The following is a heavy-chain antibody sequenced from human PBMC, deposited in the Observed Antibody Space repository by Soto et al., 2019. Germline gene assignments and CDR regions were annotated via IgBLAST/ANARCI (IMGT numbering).Heavy chain of an antibody. CDR1: GVSISSSHW. J-gene: IGHJ5*02. Sequence: PSETLSLTCDVSGVSISSSHWWCWLRQPPGRGLEWIGEVYHSGSANYNPSLKSRVSMSVDKSKNQFSLRLTSVTAADTALYFCASIAVVPSALDPWGQGTLVTVYS. CDR2: VYHSGSA. D-gene: IGHD2-2*01. V-gene: IGHV4-4*02. CDR3: ASIAVVPSALDP.